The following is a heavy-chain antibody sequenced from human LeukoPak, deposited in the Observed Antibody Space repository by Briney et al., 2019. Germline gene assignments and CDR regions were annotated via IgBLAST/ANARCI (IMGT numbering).Heavy chain of an antibody. J-gene: IGHJ3*02. V-gene: IGHV1-2*02. CDR1: GYTFTGYY. Sequence: ASVKVSCKASGYTFTGYYMHWVRQAPGQGLEWIGWINPNSGDTNYAQKFQGRVTMTRDTSISTAYMELSRLRSDDTAVYYCARDQNSGWSDAFDIWGQGTMVTVSS. CDR3: ARDQNSGWSDAFDI. CDR2: INPNSGDT. D-gene: IGHD6-19*01.